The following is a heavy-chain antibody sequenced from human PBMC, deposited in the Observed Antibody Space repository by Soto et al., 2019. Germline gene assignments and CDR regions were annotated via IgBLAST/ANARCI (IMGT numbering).Heavy chain of an antibody. CDR3: ARGDFLTYDDY. Sequence: QVQLVQSGAEVKKPGASVKVSCKASGYTFTSYAMHWVRQAPGQRLEWMGWINAGNGKTQYSQKFQGRVTTTRDTSASTAYMELSSLRSEDTAVYYCARGDFLTYDDYWGQGTLVTVSS. J-gene: IGHJ4*02. CDR1: GYTFTSYA. D-gene: IGHD3-16*01. CDR2: INAGNGKT. V-gene: IGHV1-3*01.